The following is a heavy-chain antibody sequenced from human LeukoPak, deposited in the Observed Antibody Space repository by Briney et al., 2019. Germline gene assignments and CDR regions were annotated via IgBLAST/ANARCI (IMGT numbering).Heavy chain of an antibody. CDR1: GFTFSSYA. Sequence: GGSLRLSCAASGFTFSSYAMHWVRQAPGKGLEWVANIKRDGSEKYYVDSVKGRFTISRDNAKNSLYLQMNSLRAEDTAVYYCAKDRVVTPVYFDYWGQGTLVTVSS. J-gene: IGHJ4*02. CDR3: AKDRVVTPVYFDY. CDR2: IKRDGSEK. D-gene: IGHD3-10*01. V-gene: IGHV3-7*01.